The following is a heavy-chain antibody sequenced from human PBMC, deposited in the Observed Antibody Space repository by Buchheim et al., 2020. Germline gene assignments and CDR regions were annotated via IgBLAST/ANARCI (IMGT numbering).Heavy chain of an antibody. CDR3: AKDYYDSSGYYYVDN. CDR1: GFTFSNSG. D-gene: IGHD3-22*01. CDR2: MPYDGTNN. Sequence: QVQLVESGGGVVQPGRSLRLSCAASGFTFSNSGMHWVRQAPGKGLEWVAVMPYDGTNNFYADSVKGRFTISRDNSKNTLYLQMNRLRGEDTAVYYCAKDYYDSSGYYYVDNWGQGTL. J-gene: IGHJ4*02. V-gene: IGHV3-30*18.